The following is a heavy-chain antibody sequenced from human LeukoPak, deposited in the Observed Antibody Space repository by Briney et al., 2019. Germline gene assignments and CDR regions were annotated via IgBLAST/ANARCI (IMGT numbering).Heavy chain of an antibody. V-gene: IGHV3-23*01. D-gene: IGHD6-13*01. CDR1: GFTFSSYA. CDR2: ISGSGGST. J-gene: IGHJ5*02. CDR3: AKDRIAKSPPKSNWFDP. Sequence: GGSLRLSCAASGFTFSSYAMSWVRQAPGEGLEWVSAISGSGGSTYYADSVKGRFTISRDNSKNTLYLQMNSLRAEDTAVYYCAKDRIAKSPPKSNWFDPWGQGTLVTVSS.